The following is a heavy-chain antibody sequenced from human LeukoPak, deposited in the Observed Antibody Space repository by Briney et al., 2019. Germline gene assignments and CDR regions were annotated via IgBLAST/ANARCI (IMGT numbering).Heavy chain of an antibody. CDR1: GDSVSSNSAA. V-gene: IGHV6-1*01. D-gene: IGHD3-10*01. J-gene: IGHJ6*03. CDR2: TYYRSKWSN. Sequence: SRTLSLTCAISGDSVSSNSAAWNWIRQSPSRGLEWLGRTYYRSKWSNDYAVSVKSRITINPDTSKNQFSLQLYSVTPEDTAVYYCARDVRVRGVIPTGYMAVWGKGTTVTVSS. CDR3: ARDVRVRGVIPTGYMAV.